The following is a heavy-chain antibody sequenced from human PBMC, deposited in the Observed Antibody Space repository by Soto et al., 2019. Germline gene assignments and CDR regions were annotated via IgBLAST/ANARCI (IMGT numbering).Heavy chain of an antibody. D-gene: IGHD6-13*01. J-gene: IGHJ6*02. V-gene: IGHV4-39*02. CDR3: ARDLVAAAGPWLYYYYGMDV. CDR2: IYYSGST. Sequence: SKTLSLTCTASGGSISSSSYYWGWIRQPPGKGLEWIGSIYYSGSTYYNPSLKSRVTISVDTSKNQFSLKLSSVTAEDTAVYYCARDLVAAAGPWLYYYYGMDVWGQGTTVTVS. CDR1: GGSISSSSYY.